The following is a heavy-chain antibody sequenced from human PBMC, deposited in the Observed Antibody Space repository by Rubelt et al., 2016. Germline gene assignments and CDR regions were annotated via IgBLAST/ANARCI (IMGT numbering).Heavy chain of an antibody. CDR2: IYYPGST. Sequence: QLQLQESGPGLVKPSETLSLTCTLSGGSISTYYWSWIRQPPGKGPEWIAYIYYPGSTNYNPSLQSRVSISIDRSKNQFSLKLSSVTAADTAVYYCARQESCTNGVCSPFDYWGQGTLVTVSS. CDR1: GGSISTYY. V-gene: IGHV4-59*01. D-gene: IGHD2-8*01. CDR3: ARQESCTNGVCSPFDY. J-gene: IGHJ4*02.